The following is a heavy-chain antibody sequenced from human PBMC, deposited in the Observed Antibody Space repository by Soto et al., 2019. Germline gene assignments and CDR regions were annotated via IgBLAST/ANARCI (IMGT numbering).Heavy chain of an antibody. CDR1: GGSFSGYY. CDR2: INHSGDT. V-gene: IGHV4-34*01. D-gene: IGHD5-18*01. J-gene: IGHJ5*02. CDR3: ASVRGYSYGWLNWFDP. Sequence: PSETLSLTCAVYGGSFSGYYWSWIRQPPGKGLEWIGEINHSGDTNYNPSIKSRVAISVDTSKNQLSMKLSSVTAADTAEYYCASVRGYSYGWLNWFDPWGQGTPVT.